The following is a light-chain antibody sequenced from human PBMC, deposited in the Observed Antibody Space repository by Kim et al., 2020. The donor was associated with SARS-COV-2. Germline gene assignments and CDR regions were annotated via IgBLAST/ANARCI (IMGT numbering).Light chain of an antibody. CDR1: QSVRSGY. CDR2: ETS. V-gene: IGKV3-20*01. J-gene: IGKJ4*01. Sequence: SRGQRATLSCRASQSVRSGYIAWYQQRPGQAPRVLMYETSTRAIDIPDRFSGSGSGTDFTLIINRLEPEDFAVYYCQQYDSSPFTFGGGTRVDIK. CDR3: QQYDSSPFT.